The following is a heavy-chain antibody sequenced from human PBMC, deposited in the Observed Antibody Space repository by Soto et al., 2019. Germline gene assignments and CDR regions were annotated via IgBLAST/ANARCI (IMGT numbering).Heavy chain of an antibody. V-gene: IGHV1-58*02. CDR3: AAVSVFLTVPPLPGSGMDV. J-gene: IGHJ6*03. Sequence: GASVKVSCKASGFTFTSSAMQWVRQARGQRLEWIGWIVVGSGDTNYAQKFQERVTITRDMSTSTAYMELSSLRSEDTAVYYCAAVSVFLTVPPLPGSGMDVWGKGTSVTVSS. CDR1: GFTFTSSA. D-gene: IGHD3-9*01. CDR2: IVVGSGDT.